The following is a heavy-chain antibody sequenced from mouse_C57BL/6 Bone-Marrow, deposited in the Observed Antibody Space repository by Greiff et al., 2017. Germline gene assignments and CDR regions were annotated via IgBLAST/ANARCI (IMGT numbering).Heavy chain of an antibody. CDR3: ASGTVYDGYLFAY. Sequence: VQLQQPGAELVKPGASVKMSCKASGYTFTSYWITWVKQRPGQGLEWIGDIYPGSGSTNYNEKFKSKATLTVDTSSSTAYMQLSSLTSEDSAVYYCASGTVYDGYLFAYWGQGTLVTVSA. D-gene: IGHD2-3*01. CDR2: IYPGSGST. V-gene: IGHV1-55*01. CDR1: GYTFTSYW. J-gene: IGHJ3*01.